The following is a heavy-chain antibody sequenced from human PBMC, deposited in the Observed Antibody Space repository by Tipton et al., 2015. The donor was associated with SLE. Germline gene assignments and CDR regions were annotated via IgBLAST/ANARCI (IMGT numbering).Heavy chain of an antibody. D-gene: IGHD1-26*01. V-gene: IGHV1-46*01. Sequence: QLVQSGAEVKKPGASVKVSCTASGYTFSSNYIHWVRQAPGQGLEWMGIVNPDTGGTSYAQRFQGRVTVTADTSSSTVYVELSSLRFDDTAVYYCARDRSRSGSDVFDYWGHGSLFTVSS. CDR1: GYTFSSNY. CDR2: VNPDTGGT. J-gene: IGHJ4*01. CDR3: ARDRSRSGSDVFDY.